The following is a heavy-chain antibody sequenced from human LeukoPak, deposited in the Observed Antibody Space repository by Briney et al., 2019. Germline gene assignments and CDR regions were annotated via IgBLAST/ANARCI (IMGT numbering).Heavy chain of an antibody. CDR1: GFTFRGYA. Sequence: GRSLRLSCAASGFTFRGYAMLWVRQAPGKGLEWVSLISYDGSDKYYAASVKGLFTISRDNSESTLFLQMNSLRAEDTAVYYCARDLGSSYYDSTRTDYWGQGTLVTVSS. D-gene: IGHD3-22*01. CDR2: ISYDGSDK. V-gene: IGHV3-30*04. J-gene: IGHJ4*02. CDR3: ARDLGSSYYDSTRTDY.